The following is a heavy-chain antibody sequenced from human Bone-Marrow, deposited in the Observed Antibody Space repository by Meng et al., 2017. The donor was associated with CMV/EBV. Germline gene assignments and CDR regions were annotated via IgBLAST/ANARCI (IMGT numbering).Heavy chain of an antibody. CDR2: NDHRGAT. CDR3: ARGPTGSGWSFDL. CDR1: GGTFKENN. J-gene: IGHJ5*02. V-gene: IGHV4-34*01. D-gene: IGHD6-19*01. Sequence: AVEGGTFKENNWNRIRRTPGKGLEWIGENDHRGATKKNTSHKSRVDISVDTSKSQFSLVLRSVTAADMAMYYCARGPTGSGWSFDLWGQGTLVTVSS.